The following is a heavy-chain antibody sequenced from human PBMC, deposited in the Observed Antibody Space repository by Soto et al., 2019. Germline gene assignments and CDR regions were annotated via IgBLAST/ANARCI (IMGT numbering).Heavy chain of an antibody. CDR3: ARGHGGGSYDGSILY. Sequence: QVQLVQSGAEVQKPGASVKVSCKASGYTFPSYDINRVRQATGQGLERMGWMNPNSGNTGYVQKFQGRVTMTRDTSGSTAYMELSSLRSEDTAVYYGARGHGGGSYDGSILYWGQGTLVTVSS. V-gene: IGHV1-8*01. J-gene: IGHJ4*02. CDR2: MNPNSGNT. D-gene: IGHD1-26*01. CDR1: GYTFPSYD.